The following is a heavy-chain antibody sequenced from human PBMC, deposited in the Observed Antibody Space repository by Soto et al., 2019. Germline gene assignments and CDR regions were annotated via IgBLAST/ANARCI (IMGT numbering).Heavy chain of an antibody. Sequence: EVQLLESGGGLVQPGGSLRLSCEASGFAFSSSAMSWACQAPGKGLEWVSSISGGGGSTFYTDSVKGRFTISRDNSKNTLYLQMYSLRAEDTAVFYCASRLREVLFWGQGTLVTVSS. CDR1: GFAFSSSA. CDR2: ISGGGGST. D-gene: IGHD3-3*01. J-gene: IGHJ4*02. V-gene: IGHV3-23*01. CDR3: ASRLREVLF.